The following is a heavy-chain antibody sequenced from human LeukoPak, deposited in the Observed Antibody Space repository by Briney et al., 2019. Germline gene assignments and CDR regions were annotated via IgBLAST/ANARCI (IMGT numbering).Heavy chain of an antibody. CDR2: ISSSGSTI. Sequence: GGSLRLSCAASGFTFSSYEMNWVRQAPGKGLEWVSYISSSGSTIYYADSVKGRFTISRDNAKNSLYLQMSSLRAEDTAVYYCARMNDYFDYWGQGTLVTVSS. J-gene: IGHJ4*02. CDR1: GFTFSSYE. V-gene: IGHV3-48*03. CDR3: ARMNDYFDY.